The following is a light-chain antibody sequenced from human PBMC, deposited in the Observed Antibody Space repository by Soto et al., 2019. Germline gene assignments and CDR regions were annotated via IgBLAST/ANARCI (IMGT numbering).Light chain of an antibody. J-gene: IGLJ2*01. CDR1: SSNIGNNY. CDR2: DNN. CDR3: GTWDSSLSDVV. Sequence: QTVVTQPPSVSAAPGQMVTISCSGSSSNIGNNYVSWYQQLPGTAPKLLIYDNNKRPSGIPDRFSGSKSGTSATLGITGLQTGDEADYYCGTWDSSLSDVVFGGGTKLTVL. V-gene: IGLV1-51*01.